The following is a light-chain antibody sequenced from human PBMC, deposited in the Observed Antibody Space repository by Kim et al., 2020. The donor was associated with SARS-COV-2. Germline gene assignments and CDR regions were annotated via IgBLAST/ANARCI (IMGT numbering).Light chain of an antibody. Sequence: SVGDRVTISCRASQNIHIWLAWFQQKPGKAPRVLMYKASTLESGVPSRFRGSGSGTEFTLTISSLQPDDFATYYCQQYDVHPETFGQGTKVDIK. CDR3: QQYDVHPET. CDR1: QNIHIW. CDR2: KAS. V-gene: IGKV1-5*03. J-gene: IGKJ1*01.